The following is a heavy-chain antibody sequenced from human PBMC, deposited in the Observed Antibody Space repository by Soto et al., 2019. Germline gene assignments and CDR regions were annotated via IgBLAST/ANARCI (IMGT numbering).Heavy chain of an antibody. J-gene: IGHJ4*02. CDR3: AKDLGTGIGIAVAGTGPLDY. CDR1: GFTFSSYG. Sequence: GGSLRLSCAASGFTFSSYGMHWVRQAPGKGLEWVAVISYDGSNKYYADSVKGRFTISRDNSKNTLYLQMNSLRAEDTAVYYCAKDLGTGIGIAVAGTGPLDYWGQGTLVTVSS. CDR2: ISYDGSNK. V-gene: IGHV3-30*18. D-gene: IGHD6-19*01.